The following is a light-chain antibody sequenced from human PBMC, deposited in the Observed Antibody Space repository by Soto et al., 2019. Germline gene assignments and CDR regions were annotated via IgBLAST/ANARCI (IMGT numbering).Light chain of an antibody. J-gene: IGKJ1*01. CDR3: QQYNNWPRT. Sequence: EIAMTQSPATLSVSPGERATLSCSASQSVSSNLAWYQQRPGQAPRLLIYDASPRATGIPARFSGSGSGTEFTLTINSLQSEDFAVYYCQQYNNWPRTFGQGTKVDIK. CDR1: QSVSSN. V-gene: IGKV3-15*01. CDR2: DAS.